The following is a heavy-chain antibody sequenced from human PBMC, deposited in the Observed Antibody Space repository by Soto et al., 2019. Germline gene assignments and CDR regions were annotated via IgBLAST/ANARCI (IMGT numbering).Heavy chain of an antibody. CDR3: ARVGVLRFLEWFSPAPDYYYYGMDV. CDR2: ISSSSSYI. V-gene: IGHV3-21*04. D-gene: IGHD3-3*01. CDR1: GFTFSSYS. Sequence: GGSLRLSCAASGFTFSSYSMNWVRQAPGKGLEWVSSISSSSSYIYYADSVKGRFTISRDNAKNSLYLQMNSLRAEDTAVYYCARVGVLRFLEWFSPAPDYYYYGMDVWGQGTTVTVSS. J-gene: IGHJ6*02.